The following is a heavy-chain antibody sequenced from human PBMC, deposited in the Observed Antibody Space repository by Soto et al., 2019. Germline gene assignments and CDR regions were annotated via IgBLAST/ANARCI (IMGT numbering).Heavy chain of an antibody. J-gene: IGHJ5*02. Sequence: SATLCLTCTVSGGSISNYYWSWILQPPGKGLEWIGHIFYSGSTNYNPALKSRVTISVDTSKNQFSLKLSSVTAADTAVYYCARDSGYNYGYFRWFDPWGQGTLVTVS. CDR3: ARDSGYNYGYFRWFDP. V-gene: IGHV4-59*01. CDR2: IFYSGST. D-gene: IGHD5-18*01. CDR1: GGSISNYY.